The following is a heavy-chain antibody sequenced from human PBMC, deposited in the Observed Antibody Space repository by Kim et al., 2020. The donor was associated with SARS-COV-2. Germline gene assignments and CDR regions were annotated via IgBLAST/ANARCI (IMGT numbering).Heavy chain of an antibody. CDR2: IGTAGDT. CDR1: GFTFSSYD. D-gene: IGHD6-19*01. V-gene: IGHV3-13*04. CDR3: ARAISGWYDYYYGMDV. Sequence: GGSLRLSCAASGFTFSSYDMHWVRQAPGKGLEWVSAIGTAGDTYYPGSVKGRFTISRENAKNSLYLQMNSLRAGDTAVYYCARAISGWYDYYYGMDVWGQGTTVTVSS. J-gene: IGHJ6*02.